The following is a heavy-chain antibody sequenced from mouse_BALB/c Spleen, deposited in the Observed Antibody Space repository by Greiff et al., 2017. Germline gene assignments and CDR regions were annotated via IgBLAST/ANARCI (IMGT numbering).Heavy chain of an antibody. CDR2: ISSGSSTI. J-gene: IGHJ3*01. Sequence: EVKVVESGGGLVQPGGSRKLSCAASGFTFSSFGMHWVRQAPEKGLEWVAYISSGSSTIYYADTVKGRFTISRDNPKNTLFLQMTSLRSEDTAMYYCARLGGCDVGGFAYWGQGTLVTVSA. CDR1: GFTFSSFG. D-gene: IGHD4-1*01. CDR3: ARLGGCDVGGFAY. V-gene: IGHV5-17*02.